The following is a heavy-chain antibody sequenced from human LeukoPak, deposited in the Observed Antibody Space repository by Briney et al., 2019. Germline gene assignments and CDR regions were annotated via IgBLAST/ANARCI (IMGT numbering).Heavy chain of an antibody. J-gene: IGHJ4*02. CDR2: IKEDGSEK. V-gene: IGHV3-7*01. CDR3: ASGRQLGY. CDR1: GFTFSNYW. D-gene: IGHD6-13*01. Sequence: GGSLGLSCAASGFTFSNYWMSWVRQAPGKGLEWVANIKEDGSEKYYVDSVKGRFTISRDNARNSLYLQMNSLRAEDTAVYYCASGRQLGYWGQGTLATVSS.